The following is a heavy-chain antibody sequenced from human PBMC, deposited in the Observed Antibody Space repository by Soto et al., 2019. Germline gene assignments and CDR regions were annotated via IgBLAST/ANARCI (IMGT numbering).Heavy chain of an antibody. CDR3: ARLGYCNKTSCLLYFDY. CDR1: GFTFSTYW. J-gene: IGHJ4*02. D-gene: IGHD2-2*01. V-gene: IGHV3-7*01. Sequence: EVQLVESGGGLVQPGGSLRLSCAASGFTFSTYWMSWVRQAPGKGLEWVANIKQDGSEIYYVDSVKGRFTISRDNAKNSLYLQMNSLRAKDTAVYYCARLGYCNKTSCLLYFDYWGQGTLVTVSS. CDR2: IKQDGSEI.